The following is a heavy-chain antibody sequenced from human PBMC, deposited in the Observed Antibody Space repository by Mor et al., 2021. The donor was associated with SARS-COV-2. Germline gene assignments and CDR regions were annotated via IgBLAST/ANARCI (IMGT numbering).Heavy chain of an antibody. CDR3: AREGDSSSWYGGDYFDY. J-gene: IGHJ4*02. D-gene: IGHD6-13*01. Sequence: GNGNTKYSQKFQGRVTITRDTSASTAYMELSSLRSEDTAVYYCAREGDSSSWYGGDYFDYWGQGTLVTVS. V-gene: IGHV1-3*01. CDR2: GNGNT.